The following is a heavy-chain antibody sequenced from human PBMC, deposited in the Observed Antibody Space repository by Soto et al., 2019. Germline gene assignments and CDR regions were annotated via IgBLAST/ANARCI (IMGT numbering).Heavy chain of an antibody. J-gene: IGHJ5*02. CDR3: ASGADDYADYVSGFGP. Sequence: QVQLVQSGADVKKPGSSVKISCKASGGTFSNSVISWLRQAPGQGLEWMGGIIPIFDTPTYAQKLQGRVSITADVSTTTVYSALSSLRSEDTALYYCASGADDYADYVSGFGPWGQGTLVTVSS. CDR1: GGTFSNSV. CDR2: IIPIFDTP. V-gene: IGHV1-69*12. D-gene: IGHD4-17*01.